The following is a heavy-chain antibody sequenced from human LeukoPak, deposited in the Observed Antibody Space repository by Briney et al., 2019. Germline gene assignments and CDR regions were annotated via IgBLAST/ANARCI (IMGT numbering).Heavy chain of an antibody. CDR2: INHSGST. D-gene: IGHD2-2*01. CDR1: GGSFSGYY. J-gene: IGHJ4*02. V-gene: IGHV4-34*01. Sequence: PSETLSLTCAVYGGSFSGYYWCCIRQPPGKGREWIGEINHSGSTNYNPSLKSRVTISVDTSKNQFSLKLSSVTAADTAVYYCARLFWGCSSTSCGDYWGQGTLVTVSS. CDR3: ARLFWGCSSTSCGDY.